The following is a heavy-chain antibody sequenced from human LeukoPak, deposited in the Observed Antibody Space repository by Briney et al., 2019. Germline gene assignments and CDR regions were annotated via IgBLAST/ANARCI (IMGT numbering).Heavy chain of an antibody. CDR2: ISGSGGST. Sequence: PGGSLRLSCAASGFTFSSYAMSWVRQAPGKGLEWVSAISGSGGSTYYADSVKGRFTISRDNSKNTLYLQMNSLRAEDTAVYYCAKDGYDILACYYAFDIWGQGTMVTVSS. J-gene: IGHJ3*02. CDR1: GFTFSSYA. V-gene: IGHV3-23*01. D-gene: IGHD3-9*01. CDR3: AKDGYDILACYYAFDI.